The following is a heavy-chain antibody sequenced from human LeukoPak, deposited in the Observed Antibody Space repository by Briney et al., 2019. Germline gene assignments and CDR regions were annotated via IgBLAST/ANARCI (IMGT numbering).Heavy chain of an antibody. J-gene: IGHJ6*03. CDR2: IIPIFGTA. D-gene: IGHD3-10*01. Sequence: ASVKVSCKASGGTFSSYAISWVRQAPGQGLEWMGGIIPIFGTANYAQKFQGRVTITTDESTSTAYMELSSLRSEDTAVYYCGRGIRYYYGSGKNYYYYMDVWGKGTTVTVSS. CDR1: GGTFSSYA. CDR3: GRGIRYYYGSGKNYYYYMDV. V-gene: IGHV1-69*05.